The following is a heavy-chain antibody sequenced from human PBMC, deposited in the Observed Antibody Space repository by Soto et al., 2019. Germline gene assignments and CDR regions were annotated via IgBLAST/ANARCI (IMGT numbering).Heavy chain of an antibody. CDR1: GFPFNNYG. CDR3: ARGQVTESNMLTTWYFDY. J-gene: IGHJ4*02. Sequence: QVQLVESGGGVVQPGRSLRLSCAASGFPFNNYGMHWVRQAPGKGLEWVALIWYDGSNKYYADSVKGRFTISRDNSKNTLYLQMNSLRAEDTAVYYCARGQVTESNMLTTWYFDYWGQGTLVTVSS. V-gene: IGHV3-33*01. D-gene: IGHD3-9*01. CDR2: IWYDGSNK.